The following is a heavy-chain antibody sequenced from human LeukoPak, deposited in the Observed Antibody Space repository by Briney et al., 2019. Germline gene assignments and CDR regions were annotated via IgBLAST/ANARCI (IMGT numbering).Heavy chain of an antibody. CDR3: ARVRGGSGRSYAADAFDI. CDR1: GFTFSHYW. D-gene: IGHD1-26*01. Sequence: SGGSLRLSCAASGFTFSHYWMHWVRHAPGKGLVWVSRIYNDGSSTSYADSVKGRFTISRDNAKSTLYLQMNSLRAEDTAVYYCARVRGGSGRSYAADAFDIWGQGTMVTVSS. J-gene: IGHJ3*02. V-gene: IGHV3-74*01. CDR2: IYNDGSST.